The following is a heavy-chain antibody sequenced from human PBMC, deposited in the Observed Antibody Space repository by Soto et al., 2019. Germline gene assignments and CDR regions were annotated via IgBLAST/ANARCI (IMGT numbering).Heavy chain of an antibody. V-gene: IGHV4-4*07. CDR1: GASIRSYH. J-gene: IGHJ5*02. CDR2: MQHTGNT. CDR3: AKDVSSRGWFDP. Sequence: PSETLSLTCAVSGASIRSYHWSWIRQPAGKGPEWIGRMQHTGNTNYNPSLKSRVTMSVDTSKNQISLKMTSVTAADTAVYFCAKDVSSRGWFDPWGQGILVTVSS. D-gene: IGHD3-16*01.